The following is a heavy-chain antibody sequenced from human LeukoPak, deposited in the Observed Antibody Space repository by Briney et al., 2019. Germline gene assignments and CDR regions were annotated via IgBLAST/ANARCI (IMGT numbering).Heavy chain of an antibody. J-gene: IGHJ4*02. D-gene: IGHD2/OR15-2a*01. CDR2: TYFRSKWYT. CDR1: GDSLSSNNAA. V-gene: IGHV6-1*01. Sequence: SQTLSLTCAISGDSLSSNNAARNWIRQSPSRGLQWLGRTYFRSKWYTDYAVSLKSRITINPDASKNQFSLQLNSVTPEDTAVYYCARDRHFPYYFDYWGQGTLVTVSS. CDR3: ARDRHFPYYFDY.